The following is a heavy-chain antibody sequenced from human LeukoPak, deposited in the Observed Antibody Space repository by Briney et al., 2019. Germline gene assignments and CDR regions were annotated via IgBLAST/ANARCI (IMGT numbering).Heavy chain of an antibody. J-gene: IGHJ5*02. CDR2: IIPIFGTA. V-gene: IGHV1-69*13. D-gene: IGHD1-20*01. CDR3: ARGIEVTGTTVWFDP. Sequence: SVKVSCKASGGTFISYAISWVRQAPGQGLEWMGGIIPIFGTANYAQKFQGRVTITADESTSTAYMELSSLRSEDTAVYYCARGIEVTGTTVWFDPWGQGTLVTVSS. CDR1: GGTFISYA.